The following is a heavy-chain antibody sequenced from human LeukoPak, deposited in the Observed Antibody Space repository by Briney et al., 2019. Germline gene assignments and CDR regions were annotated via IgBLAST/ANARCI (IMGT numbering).Heavy chain of an antibody. D-gene: IGHD4-11*01. V-gene: IGHV1-69*04. J-gene: IGHJ4*02. Sequence: ASVKVSCKASGGTLSSYAISWVRQAPGQGLEWMGRIIPILGIANYAQKFQGRVTITADKSTSTAYMELSSLRAEDTAVYYCARQINNDYSNYDYFDYWGQGTLVTVSS. CDR2: IIPILGIA. CDR3: ARQINNDYSNYDYFDY. CDR1: GGTLSSYA.